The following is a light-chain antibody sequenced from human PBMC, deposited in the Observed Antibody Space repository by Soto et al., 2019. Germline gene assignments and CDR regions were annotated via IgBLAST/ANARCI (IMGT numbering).Light chain of an antibody. CDR3: HQYGSVPLCP. J-gene: IGKJ1*01. V-gene: IGKV3-20*01. CDR2: GAS. Sequence: QSSRPLSVTEGARATLSCRASQSVAGNYLAWYRQKPGQAPRLLIYGASNSAKGIPDRFSGSGSGGDFTLTISRLWPEEFLEHYFHQYGSVPLCPFAQGT. CDR1: QSVAGNY.